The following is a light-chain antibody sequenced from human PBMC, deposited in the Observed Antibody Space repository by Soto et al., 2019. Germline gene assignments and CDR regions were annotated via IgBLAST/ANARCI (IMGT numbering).Light chain of an antibody. J-gene: IGLJ1*01. CDR2: SNN. CDR1: SSNIGSNY. CDR3: AAWDDSLGYV. Sequence: QLVLTQPPSASGTPGQRVTISCSGSSSNIGSNYVYWYQQLPGTAPKLLIYSNNQRPSGVPDRFSGSKSGTSASLAISGLRSEDEADYYCAAWDDSLGYVFGTGTKLTVL. V-gene: IGLV1-47*02.